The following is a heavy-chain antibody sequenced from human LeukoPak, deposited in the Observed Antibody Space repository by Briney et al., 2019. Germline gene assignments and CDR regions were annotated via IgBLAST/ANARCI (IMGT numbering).Heavy chain of an antibody. D-gene: IGHD3-22*01. CDR1: GGTFSSYA. J-gene: IGHJ5*02. V-gene: IGHV1-69*05. Sequence: ASVKVSCKASGGTFSSYAISWVRQAPGHGLEWMGRIIPIFGTANYAQKFQGRVTITTDESTSTAYMELSSLRSEDTAVYYCAREGQDYYYDSRGGNWFDPWGQGTLVTVSS. CDR3: AREGQDYYYDSRGGNWFDP. CDR2: IIPIFGTA.